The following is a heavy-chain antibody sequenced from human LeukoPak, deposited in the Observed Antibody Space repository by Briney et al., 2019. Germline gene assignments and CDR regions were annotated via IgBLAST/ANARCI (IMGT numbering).Heavy chain of an antibody. CDR2: INPSGAGT. Sequence: ASVKVSCKASGYIFTSYYMHWVRQAPGQGLEWMGIINPSGAGTRYAQKFQGRVTMTRDTSTSTVYMELSSLRSEDTAVYYCARAPKINIRYFDWLAQYYFDYWGQGTLVTVSS. J-gene: IGHJ4*02. V-gene: IGHV1-46*01. CDR3: ARAPKINIRYFDWLAQYYFDY. CDR1: GYIFTSYY. D-gene: IGHD3-9*01.